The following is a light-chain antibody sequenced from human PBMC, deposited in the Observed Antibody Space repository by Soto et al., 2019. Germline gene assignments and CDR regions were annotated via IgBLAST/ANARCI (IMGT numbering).Light chain of an antibody. CDR1: QSVSCSY. CDR2: DAS. V-gene: IGKV3D-20*02. Sequence: EIVLTQSPGTLSLSSGGRATLSCRASQSVSCSYLAWYQQNPGQATRLLIYDASHRATGIPARFSVSGSGTDFTLTISTLELEELAVYYRRQSSYSITFGQGSRMEIK. J-gene: IGKJ5*01. CDR3: RQSSYSIT.